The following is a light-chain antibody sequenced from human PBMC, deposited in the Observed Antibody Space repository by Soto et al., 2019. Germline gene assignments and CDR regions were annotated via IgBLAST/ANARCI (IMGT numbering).Light chain of an antibody. CDR3: SSYTSSRTHV. V-gene: IGLV2-14*01. J-gene: IGLJ1*01. CDR1: SSDVGGYNY. CDR2: EVS. Sequence: QSALTQPASVSGSPGQSITISCTGTSSDVGGYNYVSWYQQPPCKAPKLMIYEVSNRPSGISDRFSGSKSGNTASLTISGLQAQNEADYYCSSYTSSRTHVFGTGTKVTVL.